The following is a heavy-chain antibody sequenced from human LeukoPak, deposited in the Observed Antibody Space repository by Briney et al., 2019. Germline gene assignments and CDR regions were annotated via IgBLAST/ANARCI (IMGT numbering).Heavy chain of an antibody. CDR2: IRYDGSNK. CDR1: GFTFSSYG. V-gene: IGHV3-30*02. D-gene: IGHD1-1*01. CDR3: AKARGGTAAYYYYMDV. J-gene: IGHJ6*03. Sequence: GGSLRLSCAASGFTFSSYGMHWVRQAPGKGLEWVAFIRYDGSNKYYADSVKGRFTISRDNSKNTLYLQMNSLRAEDTAVYYCAKARGGTAAYYYYMDVWGKGTTVTVSS.